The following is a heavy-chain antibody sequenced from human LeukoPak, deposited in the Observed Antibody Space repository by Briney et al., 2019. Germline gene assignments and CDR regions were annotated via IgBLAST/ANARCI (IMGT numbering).Heavy chain of an antibody. CDR2: IIPIFGTA. V-gene: IGHV1-69*05. CDR1: GGTFSSYA. D-gene: IGHD3-22*01. J-gene: IGHJ3*02. CDR3: ARFDDGPRDGDYYDSSGPTSLDAFDI. Sequence: GSSVKVSCKASGGTFSSYAISWVRPAPGQGLEWMGGIIPIFGTANYAQKFQGRVTITTDESTSTAYMELSSLRSEDTAVYYCARFDDGPRDGDYYDSSGPTSLDAFDIWGQGTMVTVSS.